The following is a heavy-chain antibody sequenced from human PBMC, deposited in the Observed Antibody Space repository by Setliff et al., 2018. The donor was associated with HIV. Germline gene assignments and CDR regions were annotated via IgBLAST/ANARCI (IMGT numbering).Heavy chain of an antibody. J-gene: IGHJ4*02. Sequence: GGSLRLSCAASGFTFSGYWMHWVRQAPGKGLVWVSRINSDGSSTTYADSVKGRFTISRDNAKNTLYLQMNSLRAEDTAVYYCERGGSNSWSPFDYWGQGTLVTVSS. CDR2: INSDGSST. CDR3: ERGGSNSWSPFDY. V-gene: IGHV3-74*01. CDR1: GFTFSGYW. D-gene: IGHD6-13*01.